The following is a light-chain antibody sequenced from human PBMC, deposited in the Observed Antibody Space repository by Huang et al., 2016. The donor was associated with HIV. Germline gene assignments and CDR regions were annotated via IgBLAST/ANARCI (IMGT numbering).Light chain of an antibody. Sequence: DIVMTQSPLSLPVTPGEPASISCRSSQSLLHSSGNNYLDWYLQKPGQFQQVLIYLGYDRASGVPDRFSGSGSGTDFTLKISRVEAEDVGVYYCMQALETPLTFGGGTKVEIK. CDR3: MQALETPLT. J-gene: IGKJ4*01. CDR2: LGY. CDR1: QSLLHSSGNNY. V-gene: IGKV2-28*01.